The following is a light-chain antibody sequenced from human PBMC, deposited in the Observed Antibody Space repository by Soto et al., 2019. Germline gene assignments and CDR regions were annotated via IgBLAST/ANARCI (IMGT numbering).Light chain of an antibody. Sequence: ILMTQSPSSLSAFVGDRVTITCRASQDIANFLAWYQQKPGKVPRLLIYAASTLQSGVPSRFSGSGSGTDFTLSSSSLQPEDVATYYCQKCKVAPFTFGGGTKVDNK. CDR2: AAS. CDR1: QDIANF. V-gene: IGKV1-27*01. CDR3: QKCKVAPFT. J-gene: IGKJ4*01.